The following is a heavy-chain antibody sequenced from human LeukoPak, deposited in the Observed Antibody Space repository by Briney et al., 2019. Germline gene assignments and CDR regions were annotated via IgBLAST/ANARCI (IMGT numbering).Heavy chain of an antibody. D-gene: IGHD1-26*01. Sequence: GGSLRLSCAASGITFSTYAMSWVRQAPGKGLEWVSAISGSGGRTFYADSVKGRFTISRDNSKNTLYLQMNSLRAEDTAVYYCAKGVGATLAEYFQHWGQGTLVTVSS. CDR2: ISGSGGRT. CDR1: GITFSTYA. J-gene: IGHJ1*01. CDR3: AKGVGATLAEYFQH. V-gene: IGHV3-23*01.